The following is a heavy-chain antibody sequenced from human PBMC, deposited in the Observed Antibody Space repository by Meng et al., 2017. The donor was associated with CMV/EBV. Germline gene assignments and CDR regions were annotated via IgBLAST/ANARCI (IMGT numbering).Heavy chain of an antibody. CDR2: IYSGGST. CDR3: ARDHSGPLSH. V-gene: IGHV3-66*01. Sequence: EVPLVEAGGGLVQPGGSLRLSCAASGFTVSDNYMSWVRQAPGKGLEWVSVIYSGGSTYYADSVKGRFTISRDNSKNTLYLQMNSLRAEDTAVYYCARDHSGPLSHWGQGTLVTVSS. J-gene: IGHJ4*02. D-gene: IGHD1-1*01. CDR1: GFTVSDNY.